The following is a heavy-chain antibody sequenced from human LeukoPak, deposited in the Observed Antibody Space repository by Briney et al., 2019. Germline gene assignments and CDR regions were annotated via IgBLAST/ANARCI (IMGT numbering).Heavy chain of an antibody. J-gene: IGHJ3*01. D-gene: IGHD3-22*01. CDR1: GGSFSNYG. CDR3: ARGWYYYDSSGYPQEFHAFDV. CDR2: ISAYNGKT. V-gene: IGHV1-18*01. Sequence: ASVKVSCKASGGSFSNYGISWVRQAPGQGLEWMGWISAYNGKTNYAQKLQGRVTMTTDTSTSTAYMELRSLRSDDTAVYYCARGWYYYDSSGYPQEFHAFDVWGQGTMVTVSS.